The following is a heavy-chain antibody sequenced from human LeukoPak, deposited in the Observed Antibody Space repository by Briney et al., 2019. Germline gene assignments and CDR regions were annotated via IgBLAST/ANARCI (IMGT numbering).Heavy chain of an antibody. CDR2: VSGIGFS. V-gene: IGHV3-23*01. CDR1: GFTFADHA. CDR3: ATGYTSGTRIDY. J-gene: IGHJ4*02. Sequence: GGSLRLSCAASGFTFADHAMGWVRQAPGKGLEWVSVVSGIGFSVYADSVRGRFTISRDNANNFLYLQVSSLRAEDTAVYYCATGYTSGTRIDYWGQGTLVSVSS. D-gene: IGHD6-19*01.